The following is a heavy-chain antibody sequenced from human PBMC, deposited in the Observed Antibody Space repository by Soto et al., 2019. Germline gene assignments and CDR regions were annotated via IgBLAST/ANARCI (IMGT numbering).Heavy chain of an antibody. V-gene: IGHV5-51*01. J-gene: IGHJ4*02. Sequence: GASLKISCKGSGYRFTSYWIAWVRQMPGKGLEWMGIIYPSDSDTRYSPSFQGQVTISADKSISTAYLQWSSLKASDSAMYYCARSYGGNSHFDYWGQGALVTVSS. CDR2: IYPSDSDT. CDR3: ARSYGGNSHFDY. CDR1: GYRFTSYW. D-gene: IGHD2-21*01.